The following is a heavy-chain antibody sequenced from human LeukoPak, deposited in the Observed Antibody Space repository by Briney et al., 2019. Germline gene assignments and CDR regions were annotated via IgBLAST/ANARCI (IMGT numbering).Heavy chain of an antibody. Sequence: VASVEVSCKASGGTFSSYAISWVRQAPGQGLEWMGGIIPIFGTANYAQKFQGRVTITADKSTSTAYMELSSLGSEDTAVYYCASGIGPVWRGDYWGQGTLVTVSS. CDR1: GGTFSSYA. J-gene: IGHJ4*02. CDR3: ASGIGPVWRGDY. V-gene: IGHV1-69*06. CDR2: IIPIFGTA. D-gene: IGHD1-14*01.